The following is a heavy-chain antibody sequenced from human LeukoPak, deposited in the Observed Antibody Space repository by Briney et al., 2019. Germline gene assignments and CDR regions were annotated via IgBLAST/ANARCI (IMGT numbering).Heavy chain of an antibody. CDR2: ISAYNGNT. CDR3: ARDIVVVPAASYNWFDP. CDR1: GYTFTSYG. J-gene: IGHJ5*02. V-gene: IGHV1-18*01. Sequence: ASVKVSFKASGYTFTSYGISRVRQAPGQGLEWMGWISAYNGNTNYAQKLQGRVTMTTDTSTSTAYMELRSLRSDDTAVYYCARDIVVVPAASYNWFDPWGQGTLVTVSS. D-gene: IGHD2-2*01.